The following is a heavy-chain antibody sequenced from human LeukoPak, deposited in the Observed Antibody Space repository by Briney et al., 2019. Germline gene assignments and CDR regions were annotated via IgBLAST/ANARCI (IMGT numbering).Heavy chain of an antibody. CDR1: GFTFNNYW. V-gene: IGHV3-21*01. D-gene: IGHD4-17*01. CDR2: ISSSSYI. J-gene: IGHJ5*02. Sequence: PGGSLRLSCAASGFTFNNYWMSWVRQAPGKGLEWVSSISSSSYIYYADSVKGRFTISRDNAKNSLYLQMNSLRAEDTAVYYCAATVTIPWGQGTLVTVSS. CDR3: AATVTIP.